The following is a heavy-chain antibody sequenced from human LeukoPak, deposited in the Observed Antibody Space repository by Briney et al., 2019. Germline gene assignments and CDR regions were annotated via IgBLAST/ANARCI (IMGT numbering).Heavy chain of an antibody. CDR1: DSSISSDFH. D-gene: IGHD1-26*01. CDR3: ARRANSHSGTYQWRYYFDY. J-gene: IGHJ4*02. CDR2: IYHSGTT. Sequence: PSETLSLTCAVSDSSISSDFHWGWIRQPPGKGLEWIGSIYHSGTTYYNPSFKSRVTISVDTSKNQFSLKLTSVTAADTAVYYCARRANSHSGTYQWRYYFDYWGQGTLVTVSS. V-gene: IGHV4-38-2*01.